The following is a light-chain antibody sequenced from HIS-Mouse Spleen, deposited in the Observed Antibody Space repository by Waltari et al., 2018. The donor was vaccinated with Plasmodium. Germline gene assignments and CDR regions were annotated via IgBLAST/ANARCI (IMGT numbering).Light chain of an antibody. J-gene: IGKJ2*01. CDR3: QQYYSYPPYT. V-gene: IGKV1-8*01. CDR1: QGISSY. CDR2: AAS. Sequence: AIRMTQSPSSFSASTGDRVTITCRASQGISSYLAWYQQKPGKVPKLLIYAASTLQSGVPSRFSGSGSGTEFTLTISCLQSEDFATYYCQQYYSYPPYTFGQGTKLEIK.